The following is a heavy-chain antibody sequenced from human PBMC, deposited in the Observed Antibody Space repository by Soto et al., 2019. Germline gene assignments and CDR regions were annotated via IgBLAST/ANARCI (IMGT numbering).Heavy chain of an antibody. CDR3: ARQGCSGGSCSDY. CDR1: GFTFSSYG. Sequence: GGSLRLSCAASGFTFSSYGMHWVRQAPGKGLEWVAVIWYDGSNKYYADSVKGRFTISRDNSKNTLYLQMNSLRAEDTAVYYCARQGCSGGSCSDYWGQGTLVTVSS. D-gene: IGHD2-15*01. CDR2: IWYDGSNK. J-gene: IGHJ4*02. V-gene: IGHV3-33*01.